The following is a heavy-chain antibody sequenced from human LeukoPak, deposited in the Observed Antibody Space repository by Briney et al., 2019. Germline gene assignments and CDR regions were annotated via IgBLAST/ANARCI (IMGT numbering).Heavy chain of an antibody. J-gene: IGHJ4*02. Sequence: GSIXXXXXXWXRXXXXKXXXXIXYIYXSGSTNYNPSLKSRVTISVDTSKTQFSLKLSSVTAADTAVYYCARAFADYVWGSYRYTIFDYWGQGTLVTVSS. V-gene: IGHV4-59*01. D-gene: IGHD3-16*02. CDR2: IYXSGST. CDR3: ARAFADYVWGSYRYTIFDY. CDR1: GSIXXXX.